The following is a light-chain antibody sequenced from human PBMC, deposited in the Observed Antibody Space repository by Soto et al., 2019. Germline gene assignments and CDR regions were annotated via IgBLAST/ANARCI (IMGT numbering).Light chain of an antibody. Sequence: QSVLTQPPSASGTPGQRVTISCSGSSSNIGSNTVTWYQHLPGTAPKLLIYSNDQRPSGVPDRFSGSKSGTSASLAISGLQFEDESDYYYASWDDSRKGVVFGRGTKLTVL. CDR3: ASWDDSRKGVV. J-gene: IGLJ2*01. CDR1: SSNIGSNT. CDR2: SND. V-gene: IGLV1-44*01.